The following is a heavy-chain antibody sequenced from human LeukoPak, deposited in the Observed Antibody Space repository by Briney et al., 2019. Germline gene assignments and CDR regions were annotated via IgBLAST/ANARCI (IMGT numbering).Heavy chain of an antibody. CDR1: GGSITSYY. CDR2: IYCSGST. D-gene: IGHD3-10*01. J-gene: IGHJ3*02. V-gene: IGHV4-59*08. Sequence: SETLSLTCTVSGGSITSYYWSWIRQPPGKGVEWIGYIYCSGSTNYNPSLKSRVTISVDTSKNQFSLKLSSVTAADTAVYYCARSFTWPGALDIWGQGTMVTVSS. CDR3: ARSFTWPGALDI.